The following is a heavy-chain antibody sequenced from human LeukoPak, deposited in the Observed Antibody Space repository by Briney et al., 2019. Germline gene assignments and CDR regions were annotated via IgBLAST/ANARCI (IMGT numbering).Heavy chain of an antibody. Sequence: SETLSLTCTVSGGSISSYYWSWIRQPPGKGLEWIGYIYYSGSTNYNPSLKSRVTISVDTSKNQFSLKLSSVTAADTAVYYCARVAANGGNSPLFDYWGQGTLVTVSS. CDR2: IYYSGST. V-gene: IGHV4-59*01. CDR3: ARVAANGGNSPLFDY. D-gene: IGHD2-21*01. J-gene: IGHJ4*02. CDR1: GGSISSYY.